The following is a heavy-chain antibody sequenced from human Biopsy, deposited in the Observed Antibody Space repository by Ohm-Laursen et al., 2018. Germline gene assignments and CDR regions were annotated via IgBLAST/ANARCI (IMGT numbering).Heavy chain of an antibody. D-gene: IGHD3-3*01. CDR3: GRRGVVITHDAFDT. CDR1: GGSISSYY. CDR2: VYYSGST. J-gene: IGHJ3*02. Sequence: SETLSLTCTVSGGSISSYYWTWIRQPPGKGLEWIGDVYYSGSTNRNPSLKSRVTILVDTSKNQFSLKLNSVTAADTAVYYCGRRGVVITHDAFDTWGQGTMVTVSS. V-gene: IGHV4-59*08.